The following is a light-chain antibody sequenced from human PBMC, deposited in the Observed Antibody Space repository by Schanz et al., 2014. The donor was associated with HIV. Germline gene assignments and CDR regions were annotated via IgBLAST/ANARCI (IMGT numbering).Light chain of an antibody. CDR3: CSYTTTSTYV. Sequence: QSALTQPASVSGSPGQSITISCTGTSSDFVNSNFVSWYQQHPGKAPKLMIFEVTKRPSGVSYRFSGSKSGNTASLTISGLQAEDEADYYCCSYTTTSTYVFGAGTKLTVL. CDR1: SSDFVNSNF. CDR2: EVT. J-gene: IGLJ1*01. V-gene: IGLV2-14*02.